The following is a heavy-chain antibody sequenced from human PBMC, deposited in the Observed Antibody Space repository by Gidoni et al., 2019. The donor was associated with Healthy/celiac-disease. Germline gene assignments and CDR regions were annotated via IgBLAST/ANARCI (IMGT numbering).Heavy chain of an antibody. V-gene: IGHV3-48*03. D-gene: IGHD3-16*01. Sequence: EVQLVESGGGLVQPGGSLRLSCAASGFTFSSYEMNWVRQAPGKGLEWVSYISSSGSTIYYADSVKGRFTISRDNAKNSLYLQMNSLRAEDTAVYYCARDSFPEAYYYYYGMDVWGQGTTVTVSS. J-gene: IGHJ6*02. CDR1: GFTFSSYE. CDR2: ISSSGSTI. CDR3: ARDSFPEAYYYYYGMDV.